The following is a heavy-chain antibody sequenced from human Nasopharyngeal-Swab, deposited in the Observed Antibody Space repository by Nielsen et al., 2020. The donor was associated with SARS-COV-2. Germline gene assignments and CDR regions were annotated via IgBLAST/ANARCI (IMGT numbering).Heavy chain of an antibody. V-gene: IGHV3-33*01. J-gene: IGHJ6*02. CDR3: ARDRGTYSGGYYYYYYGMDV. CDR1: GFTFSSYG. CDR2: IWYDGSNK. D-gene: IGHD1-26*01. Sequence: GESLKISCAASGFTFSSYGMHWVRQAPGKGLEWVAVIWYDGSNKYYADSVKGRFTISRDNSKNTLYLQMNSLRAEDTAVYYCARDRGTYSGGYYYYYYGMDVWGQGTTVTVSS.